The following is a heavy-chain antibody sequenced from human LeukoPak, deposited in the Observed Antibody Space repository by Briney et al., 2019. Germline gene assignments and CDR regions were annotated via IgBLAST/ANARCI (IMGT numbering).Heavy chain of an antibody. V-gene: IGHV3-30*04. CDR2: ISYDGSNK. CDR1: GFTFSSYA. J-gene: IGHJ6*03. Sequence: GGSLRLSCADSGFTFSSYAMTWVRQAPGKGLEWVAVISYDGSNKYYADSVKGRFTISRDNSKDTLYLQMNSLTAEDTAVYYCAREGAGSYYHYYYYMDVWGKGTTVTVSS. CDR3: AREGAGSYYHYYYYMDV. D-gene: IGHD1-26*01.